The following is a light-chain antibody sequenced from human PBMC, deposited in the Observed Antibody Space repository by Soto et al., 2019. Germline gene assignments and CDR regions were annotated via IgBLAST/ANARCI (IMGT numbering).Light chain of an antibody. J-gene: IGLJ1*01. CDR2: DNN. CDR1: NSNIGNNY. CDR3: GTWDSSLSAYV. Sequence: QSVLTQSPSVSAAPGQKVTISCSGSNSNIGNNYVSWYQQLPGTAPKLLIYDNNKRPSGIPDRFSGSKSGTSATLGITGLQTGDEADYYCGTWDSSLSAYVFGTGTKLTVL. V-gene: IGLV1-51*01.